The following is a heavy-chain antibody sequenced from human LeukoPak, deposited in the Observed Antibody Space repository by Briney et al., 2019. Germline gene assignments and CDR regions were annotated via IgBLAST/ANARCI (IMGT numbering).Heavy chain of an antibody. V-gene: IGHV4-38-2*01. CDR3: TRVYCSGDSCYHFDY. CDR2: LYHSGST. D-gene: IGHD2-15*01. J-gene: IGHJ4*02. CDR1: GYSISSGYY. Sequence: PSETLSLTCAVSGYSISSGYYWGWIRQPPGKGLEWIGSLYHSGSTFYNPSLKSRVTVSVDTSKNQFSLKLSSVTAADTAVYYCTRVYCSGDSCYHFDYWGQGTLVTVSS.